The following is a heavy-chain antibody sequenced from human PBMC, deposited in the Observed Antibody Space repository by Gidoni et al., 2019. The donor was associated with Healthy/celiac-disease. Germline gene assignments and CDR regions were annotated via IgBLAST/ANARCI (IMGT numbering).Heavy chain of an antibody. Sequence: NTNYNPSLKSRVTISVDTSKNQFSLKLSSVTAADTAVYYCARGGLYYYYGMDVWGQGTTVTVSS. CDR2: NT. V-gene: IGHV4-34*01. CDR3: ARGGLYYYYGMDV. J-gene: IGHJ6*02.